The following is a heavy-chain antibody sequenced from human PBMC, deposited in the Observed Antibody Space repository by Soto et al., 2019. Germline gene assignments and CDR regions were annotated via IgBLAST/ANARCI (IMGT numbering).Heavy chain of an antibody. CDR2: IHYSGST. Sequence: SETLSLTCTVSGGSISNYYWSWIRQPPGKGLEWIGYIHYSGSTKYNPSLKSRVIISADTAKNQFSLKLSSVTAADTAVYYCARDNPYPSYYYGSSGYFSFSGMDVWGQGTTVTVSS. CDR3: ARDNPYPSYYYGSSGYFSFSGMDV. D-gene: IGHD3-22*01. CDR1: GGSISNYY. V-gene: IGHV4-59*01. J-gene: IGHJ6*02.